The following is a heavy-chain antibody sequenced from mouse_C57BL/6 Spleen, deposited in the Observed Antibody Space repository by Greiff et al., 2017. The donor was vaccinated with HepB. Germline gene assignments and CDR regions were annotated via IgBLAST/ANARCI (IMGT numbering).Heavy chain of an antibody. D-gene: IGHD2-2*01. V-gene: IGHV1-66*01. J-gene: IGHJ2*01. CDR3: ASMVTLDY. CDR2: IYPGSGNT. CDR1: GYSFTSYY. Sequence: QVQLQQSGPELVKPGASVKISCKASGYSFTSYYIHWVKQRPGQGLAWIGCIYPGSGNTKYNEKFKGKATQTADTSSSTAYMQLSSLTSEDSAVYYCASMVTLDYWGQGTTLTVSS.